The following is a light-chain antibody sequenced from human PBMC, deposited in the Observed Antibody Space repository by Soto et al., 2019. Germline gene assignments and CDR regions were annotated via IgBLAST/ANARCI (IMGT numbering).Light chain of an antibody. Sequence: EIVLTQSPATLSLSPGERATLSCRASQSVSSYLAWYQKKPGQAPRLLIYDATNRATGIPARFSGSGSGTDFTLTISSLEPEDFAVYYGQQRSNWPLTFGGGNKVEI. J-gene: IGKJ4*01. CDR2: DAT. V-gene: IGKV3-11*01. CDR3: QQRSNWPLT. CDR1: QSVSSY.